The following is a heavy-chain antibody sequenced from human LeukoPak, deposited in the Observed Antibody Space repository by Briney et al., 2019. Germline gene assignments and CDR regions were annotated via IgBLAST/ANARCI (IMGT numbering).Heavy chain of an antibody. CDR3: AKKQQQLVRASFDY. J-gene: IGHJ4*02. Sequence: GGSLRLSCAASGFTFSSYAMSWVRQAPGKGLEWVSAISGSGGSTYYADSVKGRFTISRDNSKNTLYLQMNSLRAKDTAVYYCAKKQQQLVRASFDYWGQGTLVTVSS. D-gene: IGHD6-13*01. CDR1: GFTFSSYA. V-gene: IGHV3-23*01. CDR2: ISGSGGST.